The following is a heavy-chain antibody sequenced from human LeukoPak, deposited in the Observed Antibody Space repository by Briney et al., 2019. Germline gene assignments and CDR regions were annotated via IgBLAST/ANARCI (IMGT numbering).Heavy chain of an antibody. Sequence: SVKVSCKASVGTFNNYPISWVRQAPGQGLEWMGRIIPVFGSPNYPQKFQDRVTITADESTSTVYMELSSLRSDDTAVYYCARDARADSCGWYFDSWGQGTLVTVSS. CDR3: ARDARADSCGWYFDS. CDR2: IIPVFGSP. CDR1: VGTFNNYP. V-gene: IGHV1-69*13. J-gene: IGHJ4*02. D-gene: IGHD6-19*01.